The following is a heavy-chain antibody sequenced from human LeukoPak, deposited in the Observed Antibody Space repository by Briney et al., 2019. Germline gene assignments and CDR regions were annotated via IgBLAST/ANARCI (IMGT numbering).Heavy chain of an antibody. CDR3: ARGPYSYDSSGAFDI. J-gene: IGHJ3*02. CDR2: ISSSGST. CDR1: GDSISSGDYY. V-gene: IGHV4-61*02. Sequence: SSETLSLTCTVSGDSISSGDYYWSWIRQPAGKGLEWIGRISSSGSTNYNPSLKSRVTISVDMSKNQFSLKLSSVTAADTAVYSCARGPYSYDSSGAFDIWGQGTMVTVSS. D-gene: IGHD3-22*01.